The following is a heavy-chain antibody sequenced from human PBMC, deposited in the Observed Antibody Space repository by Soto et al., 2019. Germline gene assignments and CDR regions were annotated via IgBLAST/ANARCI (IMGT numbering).Heavy chain of an antibody. CDR2: ISSSSSYT. D-gene: IGHD3-9*01. Sequence: GGSLRLPCAASGFTFSDYYMSWIRQAPGKGLEWVSYISSSSSYTNYADSVKGRFTISRDNAKNSLYLQMNSLRAEDTAVYYCASELRYFDWPLPSSDYWGQGTLVTVSS. J-gene: IGHJ4*02. V-gene: IGHV3-11*05. CDR3: ASELRYFDWPLPSSDY. CDR1: GFTFSDYY.